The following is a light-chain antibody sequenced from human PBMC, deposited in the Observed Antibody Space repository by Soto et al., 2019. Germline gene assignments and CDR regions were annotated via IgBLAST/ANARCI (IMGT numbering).Light chain of an antibody. Sequence: QSVLTQPPSVSGAPGQRVTISCTGSSSNIGAGYDVHWYQQLPGTAPKLLIYGNSKRPSGVPDRFSGSKSGTSASLAITGLQAEDEADYYCQSYDSSLSGYVFGTGTKVNV. CDR2: GNS. J-gene: IGLJ1*01. CDR3: QSYDSSLSGYV. CDR1: SSNIGAGYD. V-gene: IGLV1-40*01.